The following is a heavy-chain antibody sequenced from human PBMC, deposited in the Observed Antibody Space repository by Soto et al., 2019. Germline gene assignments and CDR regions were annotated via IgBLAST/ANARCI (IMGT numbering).Heavy chain of an antibody. J-gene: IGHJ4*02. CDR3: ARESEDLTSNFDY. CDR2: ISSTTNYI. Sequence: GGSLRLSCAASGFTFTRYSMNWVRQAPGKGLEWVSSISSTTNYIYYGDSMKGRFTISRDNAKNSLYLEMNSLRAEDTAVYYCARESEDLTSNFDYWCQEALVTVSS. V-gene: IGHV3-21*06. CDR1: GFTFTRYS.